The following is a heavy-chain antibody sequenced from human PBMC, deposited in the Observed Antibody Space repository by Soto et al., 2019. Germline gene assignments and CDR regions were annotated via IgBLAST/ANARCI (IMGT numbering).Heavy chain of an antibody. CDR2: IYYSGST. D-gene: IGHD2-15*01. V-gene: IGHV4-31*03. CDR3: ARHVRGIVVVVAATLAFDI. CDR1: GGSISSGGYY. J-gene: IGHJ3*02. Sequence: SETLSLTCTVSGGSISSGGYYWSWIRQHPGKGLEWIGYIYYSGSTYYNPSLKSRVTISVDTSKNQFSLKLSSVTAADTAVYYCARHVRGIVVVVAATLAFDIWGQGTMVTVSS.